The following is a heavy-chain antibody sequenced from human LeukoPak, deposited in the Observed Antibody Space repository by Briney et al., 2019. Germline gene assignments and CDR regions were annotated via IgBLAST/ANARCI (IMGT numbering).Heavy chain of an antibody. CDR3: ARGDYYDSSGYRYYFDY. CDR1: GGTFSGYA. V-gene: IGHV1-69*13. J-gene: IGHJ4*02. Sequence: ASVKVSCKASGGTFSGYAISWVRQAPGQGLEWMGGIIPIFGTANYAQKFQGRVTITADESTSTAYMELSSLRSEDTAVYYCARGDYYDSSGYRYYFDYWGQGTLVTVSS. CDR2: IIPIFGTA. D-gene: IGHD3-22*01.